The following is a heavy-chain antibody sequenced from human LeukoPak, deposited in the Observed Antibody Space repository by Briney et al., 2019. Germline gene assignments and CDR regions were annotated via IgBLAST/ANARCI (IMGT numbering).Heavy chain of an antibody. CDR3: ARDWATIFGVTHYMDV. V-gene: IGHV1-2*02. CDR2: INPNSGGT. J-gene: IGHJ6*03. Sequence: ASVKVSCKASGYTFTGYYMHWVRQAPGQGLEWMGWINPNSGGTNYAQKFQGRVTMTRDTSISTAYMELSRLRSDDTAVYYCARDWATIFGVTHYMDVWGKGTTVTVSS. CDR1: GYTFTGYY. D-gene: IGHD3-3*01.